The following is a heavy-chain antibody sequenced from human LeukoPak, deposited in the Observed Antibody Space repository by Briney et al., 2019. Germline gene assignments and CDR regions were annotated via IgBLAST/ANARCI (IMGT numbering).Heavy chain of an antibody. CDR1: GFTFSSYE. V-gene: IGHV3-23*01. CDR3: ADAPGVGDY. J-gene: IGHJ4*02. Sequence: GGSLRLSCAASGFTFSSYEMNWVRQAPGKGLEWVSAISGSGGSTYYADSVKGRFTISRDNSKNTLYLQMNSLRAEDTAVYYCADAPGVGDYWGQGTLVTVSS. D-gene: IGHD1-14*01. CDR2: ISGSGGST.